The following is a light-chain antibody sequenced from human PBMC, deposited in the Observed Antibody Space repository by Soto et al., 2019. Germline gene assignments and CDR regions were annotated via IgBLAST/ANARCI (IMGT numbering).Light chain of an antibody. CDR1: SSDVGGYNY. V-gene: IGLV2-14*01. CDR3: SSYTSSGTLGV. J-gene: IGLJ2*01. Sequence: QSVLTQPASVSGSPGQSITISCTGTSSDVGGYNYVSWYQQHPGKAPKLMIYEVSNRPSGVSNRFSGSKSGNTASLTISGLQADDEAYYYCSSYTSSGTLGVFGGGTKLTVL. CDR2: EVS.